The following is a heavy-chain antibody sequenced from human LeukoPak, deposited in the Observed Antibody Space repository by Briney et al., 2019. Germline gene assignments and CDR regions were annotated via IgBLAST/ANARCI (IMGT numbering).Heavy chain of an antibody. CDR2: ISSSSSYI. D-gene: IGHD1-26*01. J-gene: IGHJ4*02. Sequence: GGSLRLSCAASGFTFSSYSMNWVRQAPGKGLEWVSSISSSSSYIYYADSVKGRFTISRDSSKNTLYLQMNSVRAEDTAVYYCAKGIQWELPLEYWGQGTLVTVSS. V-gene: IGHV3-21*04. CDR1: GFTFSSYS. CDR3: AKGIQWELPLEY.